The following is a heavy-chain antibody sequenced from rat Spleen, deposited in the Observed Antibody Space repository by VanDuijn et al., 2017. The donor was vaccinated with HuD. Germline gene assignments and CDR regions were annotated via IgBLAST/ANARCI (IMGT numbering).Heavy chain of an antibody. CDR3: TNPYNSGYDWYFDF. J-gene: IGHJ1*01. Sequence: EVQLVESGGGLVQPGRSLKLSCAASGFTFSDFYMAWVRQAPTKGLEWVASISYDGGSTYYRDSVKGRFTISRDNAKSSLYLQMDSLRSEDTATYYCTNPYNSGYDWYFDFWGPGTMVTVSS. D-gene: IGHD4-3*01. CDR1: GFTFSDFY. CDR2: ISYDGGST. V-gene: IGHV5-20*01.